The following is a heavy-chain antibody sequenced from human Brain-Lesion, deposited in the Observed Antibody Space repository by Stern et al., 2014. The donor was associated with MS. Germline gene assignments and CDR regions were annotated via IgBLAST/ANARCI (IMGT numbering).Heavy chain of an antibody. J-gene: IGHJ4*02. D-gene: IGHD3-22*01. CDR3: ATYYYDSTGYNDF. CDR1: GYTFTGYY. CDR2: INPKSGGT. V-gene: IGHV1-2*04. Sequence: VQLEESGAEVKKPGASVKVSCKASGYTFTGYYMHWVRQAPGQGLEWMGWINPKSGGTNYAQKFQGWVTMTRDTSINTAYMELSRLRSDDTAVYYCATYYYDSTGYNDFWGQGNLVTVSS.